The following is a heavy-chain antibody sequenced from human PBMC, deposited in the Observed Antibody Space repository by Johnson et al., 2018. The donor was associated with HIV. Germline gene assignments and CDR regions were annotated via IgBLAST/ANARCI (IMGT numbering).Heavy chain of an antibody. CDR2: IDSDGET. Sequence: VQLVESGGGLVQRGGSLRLSCEASGFTLGSYDMHWVRQAAGKGLEWVSEIDSDGETYYPASVKGRFTTSRENYKNSFYLHMNSLRAWDTAVYYCARRSITSDGFDIWGQGTMVTVSS. D-gene: IGHD2-2*01. CDR3: ARRSITSDGFDI. CDR1: GFTLGSYD. J-gene: IGHJ3*02. V-gene: IGHV3-13*01.